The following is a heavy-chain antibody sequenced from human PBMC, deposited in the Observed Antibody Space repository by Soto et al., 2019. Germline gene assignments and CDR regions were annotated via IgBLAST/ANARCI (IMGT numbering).Heavy chain of an antibody. CDR3: ARGPYDFWSGWHYYYMDV. CDR1: GGSFSGYY. V-gene: IGHV4-34*01. D-gene: IGHD3-3*01. J-gene: IGHJ6*03. Sequence: SETLSLTCAVYGGSFSGYYWSWIRQPPGKGLEWIGEINHSGSTNYNPSLKSRVTISVDTSKNQFSLKLSSVTAADTAVYYCARGPYDFWSGWHYYYMDVWGKGTTVTVSS. CDR2: INHSGST.